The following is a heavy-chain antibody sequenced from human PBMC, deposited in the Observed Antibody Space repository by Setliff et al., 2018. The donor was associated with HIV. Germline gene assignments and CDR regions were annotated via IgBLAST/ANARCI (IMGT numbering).Heavy chain of an antibody. J-gene: IGHJ5*02. CDR1: GGSMNSDSYS. CDR3: ARAKTIGVSAVFFDP. D-gene: IGHD3-3*01. V-gene: IGHV4-61*09. CDR2: IYVGGSV. Sequence: LSLTCTVSGGSMNSDSYSWTWLRQPAGKGPELIGHIYVGGSVIYNPSLASRVTISMVPSKNQFPLDLSSVTAADTAKYYCARAKTIGVSAVFFDPWGQGRPVTVSS.